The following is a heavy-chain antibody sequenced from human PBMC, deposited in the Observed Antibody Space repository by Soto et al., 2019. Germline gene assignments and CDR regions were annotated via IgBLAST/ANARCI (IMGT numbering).Heavy chain of an antibody. Sequence: QVQLVQSGAEVKKPGSSVKVSCKASGGTFSSYTISWVRQAPGQGLEWMGRIIPILGIANYAQKFQGRVTITADKSTSTAYMELSSLRSEDTAVYYCATHNYDSSGLRDYWGQGTLVTVSS. V-gene: IGHV1-69*02. CDR1: GGTFSSYT. CDR2: IIPILGIA. D-gene: IGHD3-22*01. J-gene: IGHJ4*02. CDR3: ATHNYDSSGLRDY.